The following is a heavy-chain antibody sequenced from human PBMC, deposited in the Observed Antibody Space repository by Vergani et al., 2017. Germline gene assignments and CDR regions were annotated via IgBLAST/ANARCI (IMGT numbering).Heavy chain of an antibody. CDR2: ISNDGSKK. V-gene: IGHV3-30*18. CDR3: AKAGSVTSVSLQYNVYIDV. CDR1: GFSFSIHA. Sequence: QVQLAESGGGSVQPGRSLRLSCADSGFSFSIHAIHWVRQAPGKGLEWVAVISNDGSKKYYADSVKGRFTISRDNSKNTLDLQMNSLRTQNTAVYYCAKAGSVTSVSLQYNVYIDVWGKGTTVTVS. D-gene: IGHD3-10*01. J-gene: IGHJ6*03.